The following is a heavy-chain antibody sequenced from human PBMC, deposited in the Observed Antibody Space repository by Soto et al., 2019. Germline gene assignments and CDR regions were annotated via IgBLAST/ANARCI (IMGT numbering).Heavy chain of an antibody. D-gene: IGHD6-13*01. CDR1: GFSFSTHA. CDR2: ISAGSGNA. Sequence: DLLESGGGFVQPGGSLRLSCVASGFSFSTHAMTWVRQAPGKGLEWVSVISAGSGNAYYAESVKGRFTVSRDNSKNTLWLQMDSLRVEDTGLYYCARQKLKSSTWYGSLDSWGQGTLVTVSS. J-gene: IGHJ4*02. V-gene: IGHV3-23*01. CDR3: ARQKLKSSTWYGSLDS.